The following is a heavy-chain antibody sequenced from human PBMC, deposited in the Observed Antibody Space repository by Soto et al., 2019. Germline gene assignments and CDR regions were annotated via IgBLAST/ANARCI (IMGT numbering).Heavy chain of an antibody. CDR1: GGSLGSYY. V-gene: IGHV4-59*01. Sequence: PAETLSLTCAVSGGSLGSYYWSWVRQPPGKGLEWIGYVFYTGRANYNASLKSRVSISLDTSIYQFSLKLSSVTAADTAVYYCARDGDGRMTTNPYYYNGMDVWGPGTTVTVSS. D-gene: IGHD4-4*01. CDR2: VFYTGRA. J-gene: IGHJ6*02. CDR3: ARDGDGRMTTNPYYYNGMDV.